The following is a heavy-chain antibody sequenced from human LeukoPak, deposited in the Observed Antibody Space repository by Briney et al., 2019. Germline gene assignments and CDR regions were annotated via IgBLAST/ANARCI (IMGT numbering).Heavy chain of an antibody. J-gene: IGHJ5*02. V-gene: IGHV4-34*01. D-gene: IGHD6-6*01. Sequence: SETRSLTCAVYGGSFSGYYWSWIRQPPGKGLEWIGEINHSGSTNYNPSLKSRVTISVDTSKNQFSLKLSSVTAADTAVYYCAREGRRIAARPGWFDPWGQGTLVTVSS. CDR3: AREGRRIAARPGWFDP. CDR2: INHSGST. CDR1: GGSFSGYY.